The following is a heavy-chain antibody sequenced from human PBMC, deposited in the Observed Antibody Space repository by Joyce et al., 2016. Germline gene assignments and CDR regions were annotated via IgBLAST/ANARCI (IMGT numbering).Heavy chain of an antibody. CDR2: INPNSGGT. CDR3: AKNPTKGSSWSLDY. D-gene: IGHD6-19*01. V-gene: IGHV1-2*06. CDR1: GYTFNDYY. J-gene: IGHJ4*02. Sequence: TCKASGYTFNDYYTHWVRQAPGQGLEWMGRINPNSGGTNYAQKFQGRVTMTRDTSISTAYMELTRLRSDDTAVYYCAKNPTKGSSWSLDYWGQGTLVTVSS.